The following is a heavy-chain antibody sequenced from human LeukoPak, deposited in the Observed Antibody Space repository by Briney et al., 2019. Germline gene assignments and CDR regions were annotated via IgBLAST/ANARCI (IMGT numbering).Heavy chain of an antibody. CDR2: IYYSGST. CDR1: GGSISSSSYY. V-gene: IGHV4-31*03. D-gene: IGHD3-22*01. Sequence: KASETLSLTCTVSGGSISSSSYYWGWIRQPPGKGLEWIGYIYYSGSTYYNPSLKSRVTISVDTSKNQFSLKLSSVTAADTAVYYCARVGPQYYYDSSGQPFDYWGQGTLVTVSS. J-gene: IGHJ4*02. CDR3: ARVGPQYYYDSSGQPFDY.